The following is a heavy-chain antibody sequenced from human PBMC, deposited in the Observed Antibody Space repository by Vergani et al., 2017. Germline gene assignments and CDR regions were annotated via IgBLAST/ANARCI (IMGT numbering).Heavy chain of an antibody. CDR3: ARDIAAAGHDDFDI. D-gene: IGHD6-13*01. V-gene: IGHV1-69*05. CDR2: IIPIFGTA. CDR1: GGTFSSYA. J-gene: IGHJ3*02. Sequence: QVQLVQSGAEVKKPGSSVKVSCKASGGTFSSYAISWVRQAPGQGLEWMGGIIPIFGTANYAQKFQGRVTMTTDTSTSTAYMELRSLRSDDTAVYYCARDIAAAGHDDFDIWGQGTMVTVSS.